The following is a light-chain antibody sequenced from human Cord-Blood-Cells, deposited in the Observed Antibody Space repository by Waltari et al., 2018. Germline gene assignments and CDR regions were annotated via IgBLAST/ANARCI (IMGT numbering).Light chain of an antibody. CDR1: NSGDKY. J-gene: IGLJ2*01. V-gene: IGLV3-1*01. Sequence: SHELTQPPSVSVSPGQTASITCSGDNSGDKYACWYQQKPGQSPVLVIYQDSKRPSGIPERFSGSNSGNTATLTISGTQAMDEADYYCQAWDSSTVVFGGGTKLTVL. CDR3: QAWDSSTVV. CDR2: QDS.